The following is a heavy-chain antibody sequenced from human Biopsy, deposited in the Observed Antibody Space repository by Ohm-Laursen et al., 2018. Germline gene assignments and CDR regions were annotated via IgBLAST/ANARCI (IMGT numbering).Heavy chain of an antibody. Sequence: QTLSLTCAVYGESFNGYYWSWIRQTPGKGLEWIGEINHSGRTNYNPSLKSRVTISVDTSKNQFSLKVRSVTAADTAVYFCTRKPNSLYYFDHWGQGTLVTVSS. CDR1: GESFNGYY. CDR3: TRKPNSLYYFDH. V-gene: IGHV4-34*01. J-gene: IGHJ4*02. CDR2: INHSGRT. D-gene: IGHD1-14*01.